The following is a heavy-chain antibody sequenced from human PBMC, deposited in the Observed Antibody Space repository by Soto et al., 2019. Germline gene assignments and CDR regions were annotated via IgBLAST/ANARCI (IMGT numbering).Heavy chain of an antibody. J-gene: IGHJ6*03. CDR2: ILSSDEK. D-gene: IGHD3-22*01. CDR1: GFSLRNARMG. CDR3: ARMLAVNYYYYYVDV. V-gene: IGHV2-26*01. Sequence: QVTLKESGPVLVKPTETLTLTCTVSGFSLRNARMGASWIRQPPGKALEWLAHILSSDEKSYNTSLKGRVTLSKDTSKSQVVLTMTYVDPVDTATYFCARMLAVNYYYYYVDVWGEGTTVTVSS.